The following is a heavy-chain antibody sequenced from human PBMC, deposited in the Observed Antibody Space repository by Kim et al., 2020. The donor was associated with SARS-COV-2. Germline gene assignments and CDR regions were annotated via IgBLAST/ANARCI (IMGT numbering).Heavy chain of an antibody. D-gene: IGHD3-22*01. Sequence: GGSLRLSCAASGFTFSSYSMNWVRQAPGKGLEWVSYISSSSSTIYYAESVKGRFTISRDNAKNSLYLQMNSLRDEDTAVYYCSSSVYYDSSGYYYPGYYYYYYGMDVWGQGTTVTVSS. V-gene: IGHV3-48*02. CDR1: GFTFSSYS. CDR2: ISSSSSTI. J-gene: IGHJ6*02. CDR3: SSSVYYDSSGYYYPGYYYYYYGMDV.